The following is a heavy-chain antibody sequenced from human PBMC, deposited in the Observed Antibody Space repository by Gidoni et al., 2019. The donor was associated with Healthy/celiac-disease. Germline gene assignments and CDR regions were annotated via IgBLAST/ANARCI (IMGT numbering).Heavy chain of an antibody. CDR2: ISSSSSTI. J-gene: IGHJ4*02. CDR1: GFTFSSYS. Sequence: EVQLVESGGGLVQPGGSLRLSCAASGFTFSSYSMNWVRQAPGKGLEWVSYISSSSSTIYYADSVKGRFTISRDNAKNSLYLKRNSLRDEDTAVYYCARGEVNLRMNYYDSSGYYSEREWGWGQGTLVTVSS. V-gene: IGHV3-48*02. D-gene: IGHD3-22*01. CDR3: ARGEVNLRMNYYDSSGYYSEREWG.